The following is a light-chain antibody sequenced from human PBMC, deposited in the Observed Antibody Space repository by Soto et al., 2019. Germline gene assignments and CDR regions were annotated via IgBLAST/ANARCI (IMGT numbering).Light chain of an antibody. J-gene: IGKJ1*01. V-gene: IGKV1-5*01. CDR2: DAS. CDR3: QQHNSYWT. Sequence: DIHMTQSPSTLSASVGDRVTITCRASQSISSWLAWYQQKPVKAPKLLIYDASSLESGVPSRFSGRGSGTEFTLTISSLQPDYFAIYYCQQHNSYWTFGQGTKVDIK. CDR1: QSISSW.